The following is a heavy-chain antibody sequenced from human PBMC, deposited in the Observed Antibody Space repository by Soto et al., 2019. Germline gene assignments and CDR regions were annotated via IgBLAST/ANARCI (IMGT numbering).Heavy chain of an antibody. CDR1: GFTFSSHE. J-gene: IGHJ4*02. CDR3: ARGGVY. D-gene: IGHD2-8*01. Sequence: GGSLRLSCAASGFTFSSHEMNWVRQAPGKGLEWISYISGSGVTTYYADSVRGRFIVSRDNAQESLFLQMNSLRVEDTAIYYCARGGVYWGQGALVTVSS. CDR2: ISGSGVTT. V-gene: IGHV3-48*03.